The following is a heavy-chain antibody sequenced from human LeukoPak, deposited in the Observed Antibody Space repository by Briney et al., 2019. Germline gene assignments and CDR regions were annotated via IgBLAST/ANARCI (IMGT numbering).Heavy chain of an antibody. CDR2: ISSSSSYT. D-gene: IGHD4-11*01. J-gene: IGHJ4*02. CDR3: ARSETTLFDY. V-gene: IGHV3-21*01. CDR1: GFTFSSYS. Sequence: GGSLRLSCAASGFTFSSYSMNWVRQAPGKGLEWVSSISSSSSYTYYADSVKGRFTISRDNAKNSLYLQMNSLRAEDTAVYYCARSETTLFDYWGQGTLVTVSS.